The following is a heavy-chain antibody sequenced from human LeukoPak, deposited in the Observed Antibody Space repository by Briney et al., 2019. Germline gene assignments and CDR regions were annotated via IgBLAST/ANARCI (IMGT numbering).Heavy chain of an antibody. CDR2: ISYDGSNK. CDR1: GFTFSSYA. D-gene: IGHD6-19*01. Sequence: GGSLRLSCAASGFTFSSYAMSWVRQAPGKGLEWVAVISYDGSNKYYADSVKGRFTISRDNSKNTLYLQMNSLRAEDTAVYYCAREDYRTGWYDYWGQGTLVTVSS. J-gene: IGHJ4*02. V-gene: IGHV3-30-3*01. CDR3: AREDYRTGWYDY.